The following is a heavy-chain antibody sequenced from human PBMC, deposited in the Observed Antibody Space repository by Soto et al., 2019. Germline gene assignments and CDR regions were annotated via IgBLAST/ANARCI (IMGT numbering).Heavy chain of an antibody. Sequence: QVQLVQSGAEVKKPGSSVKVSCEASGGTFSSYPINWVRQAPGQGLEWMGGIIPFFGTSNYAQKFQGRVTITADESTSTACMELRSLRSENTAVYYCARVGHITNYGMAVWGHGTTVTVSS. CDR2: IIPFFGTS. V-gene: IGHV1-69*01. CDR3: ARVGHITNYGMAV. J-gene: IGHJ6*02. CDR1: GGTFSSYP. D-gene: IGHD1-26*01.